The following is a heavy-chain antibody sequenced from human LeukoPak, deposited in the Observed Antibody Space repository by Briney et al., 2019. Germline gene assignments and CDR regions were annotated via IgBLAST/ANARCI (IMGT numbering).Heavy chain of an antibody. J-gene: IGHJ6*03. CDR1: GFTFSSYA. CDR2: ISYDGSNK. D-gene: IGHD6-6*01. V-gene: IGHV3-30*01. CDR3: ARGPRSSSSHFYYYYMDV. Sequence: GGSLRLSCAASGFTFSSYAMHWVRQAPGKGLEWVAVISYDGSNKYYADSVKGRFTISRDNSKNTLYLQMNSLRAEDTAVYYCARGPRSSSSHFYYYYMDVWGKGTTVTVSS.